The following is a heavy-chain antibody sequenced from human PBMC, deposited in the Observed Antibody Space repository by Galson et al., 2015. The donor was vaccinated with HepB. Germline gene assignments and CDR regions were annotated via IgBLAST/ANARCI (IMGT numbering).Heavy chain of an antibody. D-gene: IGHD5/OR15-5a*01. CDR1: GFTFTSCD. CDR2: ISGSGGIT. Sequence: SLRLSCAASGFTFTSCDMSWVRRAPGKGLEWVSVISGSGGITYYADSVKGRFTISRDNSKNTLYLQMNSLRAEDTAVYYCAKDLYRVLTATFDIWGQGTVVTVSS. J-gene: IGHJ3*02. CDR3: AKDLYRVLTATFDI. V-gene: IGHV3-23*01.